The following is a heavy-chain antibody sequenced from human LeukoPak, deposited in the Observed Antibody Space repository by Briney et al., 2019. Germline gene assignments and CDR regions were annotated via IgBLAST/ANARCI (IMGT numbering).Heavy chain of an antibody. J-gene: IGHJ4*02. V-gene: IGHV1-3*01. Sequence: ASVKVSCKASGYTFTSYAMHWVRQAPGQRLEWMGWINAGNGNTKYSQKFQGRVTITRDTSASTAYMELSSLRSEGTAVYYCARALAYYYDSSGYYPGYYFDYWGQGTLVTVSS. D-gene: IGHD3-22*01. CDR1: GYTFTSYA. CDR2: INAGNGNT. CDR3: ARALAYYYDSSGYYPGYYFDY.